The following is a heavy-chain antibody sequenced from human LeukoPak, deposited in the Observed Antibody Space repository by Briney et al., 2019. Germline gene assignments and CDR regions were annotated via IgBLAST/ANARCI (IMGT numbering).Heavy chain of an antibody. CDR3: AKEPTAMGYFDY. D-gene: IGHD5-18*01. V-gene: IGHV3-23*01. CDR2: IGGGGDT. J-gene: IGHJ4*02. CDR1: GFTFSSHV. Sequence: PGGSLRLSCAASGFTFSSHVMNWVRQAPGRGLEWVSGIGGGGDTYYADSVKGRFTISRDNSKNTLYLQMNSLGAEDTAVYYCAKEPTAMGYFDYWGQGTLVTVSS.